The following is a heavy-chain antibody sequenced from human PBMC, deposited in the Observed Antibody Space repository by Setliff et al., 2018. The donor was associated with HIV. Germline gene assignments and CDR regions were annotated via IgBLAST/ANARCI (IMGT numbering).Heavy chain of an antibody. CDR2: ISSNIIYI. J-gene: IGHJ4*02. D-gene: IGHD3-9*01. V-gene: IGHV3-21*01. CDR3: AKAYDLLTGFYPFDH. Sequence: PGGSLRLSCAASGFTLSTYTMNWVRQAPGKGLEWISSISSNIIYIYYADSVKGRFTISRDNSKNSLYLQMNSLRAEDTALYYCAKAYDLLTGFYPFDHWGQGTLVTVSS. CDR1: GFTLSTYT.